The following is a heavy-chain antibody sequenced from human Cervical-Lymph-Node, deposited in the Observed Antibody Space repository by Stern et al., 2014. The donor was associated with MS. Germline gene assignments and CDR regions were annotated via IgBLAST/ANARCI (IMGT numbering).Heavy chain of an antibody. D-gene: IGHD4-17*01. CDR2: IYPADSDT. CDR3: ARHEDYADPIDY. Sequence: VQLVESGAEVKQAGESLKISCKASGYRFATYWIAWVRQRPEKGLEWMGVIYPADSDTRYSPSFQGQVTVPAEKSISTAYLQWNSLKASDTAMYYGARHEDYADPIDYWGQGTLVTVSS. CDR1: GYRFATYW. J-gene: IGHJ4*02. V-gene: IGHV5-51*01.